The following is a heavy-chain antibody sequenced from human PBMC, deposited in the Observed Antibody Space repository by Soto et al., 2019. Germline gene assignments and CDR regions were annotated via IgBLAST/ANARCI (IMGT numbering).Heavy chain of an antibody. J-gene: IGHJ6*03. V-gene: IGHV4-39*01. CDR1: GGSISSSSYY. Sequence: PSETLSLTCTVSGGSISSSSYYWGWIRQPPGKGLEWIGSIYYSGSTYYNPSLKSRVTISVDTSKNQFSLKLSSVTAADTAVYYCARKYCSGGSCYYYMDVWGKGTTVTVSS. D-gene: IGHD2-15*01. CDR3: ARKYCSGGSCYYYMDV. CDR2: IYYSGST.